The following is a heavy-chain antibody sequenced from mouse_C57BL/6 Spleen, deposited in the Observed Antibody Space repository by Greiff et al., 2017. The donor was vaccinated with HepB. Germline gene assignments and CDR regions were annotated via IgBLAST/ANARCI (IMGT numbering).Heavy chain of an antibody. CDR3: ARDTTVVGDYFDY. CDR1: GYAFSSYW. V-gene: IGHV1-80*01. Sequence: QVQLQQSGAELVKPGASVKISCKASGYAFSSYWMNWVKQRPGKGLEWIGQIYPGDGDTNYNGKFKGKATLTADKSSSTAYMQLSSLTSEDSAVYFCARDTTVVGDYFDYWGQGTTLTVSS. CDR2: IYPGDGDT. J-gene: IGHJ2*01. D-gene: IGHD1-1*01.